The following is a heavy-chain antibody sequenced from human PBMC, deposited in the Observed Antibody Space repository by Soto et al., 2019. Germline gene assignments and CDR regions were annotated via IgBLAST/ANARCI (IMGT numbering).Heavy chain of an antibody. CDR1: GFTFDDYT. CDR2: ISWDGGST. V-gene: IGHV3-43*01. J-gene: IGHJ6*01. CDR3: AXTXDXXXXMDV. Sequence: EVQLVESGGVVVQPGGSLRLSCAASGFTFDDYTMHWVRQAPGKGLEWVSLISWDGGSTYYADSVKGRFTISRDNSKNSLYLQMNSXXXXXXAXXXXAXTXDXXXXMDVXGXATTVTVSS.